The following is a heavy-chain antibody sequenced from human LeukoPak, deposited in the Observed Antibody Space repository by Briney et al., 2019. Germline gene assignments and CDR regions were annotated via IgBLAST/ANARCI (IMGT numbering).Heavy chain of an antibody. CDR3: ADRPIGMTDKPNYYFDY. V-gene: IGHV3-23*05. Sequence: GGSLRLSCVASGFTFSSFAMTWVRQAPGKGLEWVSALNKDGSSTHYADSVKGRFTISRDNSKNTLYLQMDSLRAEDAAIYYCADRPIGMTDKPNYYFDYWGRGTLVTVSS. D-gene: IGHD2-21*02. CDR1: GFTFSSFA. CDR2: LNKDGSST. J-gene: IGHJ4*02.